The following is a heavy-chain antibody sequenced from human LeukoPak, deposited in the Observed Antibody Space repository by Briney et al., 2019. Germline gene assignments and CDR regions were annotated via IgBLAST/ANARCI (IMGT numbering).Heavy chain of an antibody. CDR2: IYTSGST. CDR3: ARDTPRDILTGAWFDP. V-gene: IGHV4-4*07. D-gene: IGHD3-9*01. J-gene: IGHJ5*02. Sequence: SETLSLTCTVSGGSISSYYWSWIRQPAGKGLEWIGRIYTSGSTNYNPSLKSRVTMSVDTSKNQFSLKLSSVTAADTAVYYCARDTPRDILTGAWFDPWGQGTLVTVSS. CDR1: GGSISSYY.